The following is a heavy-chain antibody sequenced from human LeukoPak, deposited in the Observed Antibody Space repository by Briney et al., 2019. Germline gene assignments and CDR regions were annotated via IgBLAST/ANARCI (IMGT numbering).Heavy chain of an antibody. Sequence: GGSLRLSCAASGFTFSSYEMNWVRQAPGKGLEWVSYISSSGSTICYADSVKGRFTISRDNAKNSLYLQMNSLRAEDTALYYCARVSGGEYYYYYMDVWGKGTTVTVSS. CDR2: ISSSGSTI. D-gene: IGHD6-19*01. CDR3: ARVSGGEYYYYYMDV. V-gene: IGHV3-48*03. CDR1: GFTFSSYE. J-gene: IGHJ6*03.